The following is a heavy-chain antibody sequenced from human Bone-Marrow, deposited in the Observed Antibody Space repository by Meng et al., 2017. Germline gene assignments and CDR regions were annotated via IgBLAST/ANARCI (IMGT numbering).Heavy chain of an antibody. CDR1: VYTFPDYW. D-gene: IGHD6-13*01. J-gene: IGHJ4*02. CDR2: INPKSGDT. CDR3: ARDEDISAAGKLFGDY. Sequence: QVVPTGADVKKLGAPVKVPCKASVYTFPDYWLPWVRRAPGQGLEWMGRINPKSGDTHYAQRFQGRVTMTGDTSISTAYMELSGLRSDDTAMYYCARDEDISAAGKLFGDYWGQGTLVTVSS. V-gene: IGHV1-2*06.